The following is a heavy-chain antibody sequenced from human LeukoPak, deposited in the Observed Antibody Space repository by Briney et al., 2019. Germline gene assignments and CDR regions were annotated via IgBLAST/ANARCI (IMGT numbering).Heavy chain of an antibody. CDR2: IYYSGST. V-gene: IGHV4-39*07. J-gene: IGHJ5*02. CDR3: ARESFSGWSPVAAAGTRSRNWFDP. Sequence: SETLSLTCTVSGGSISSSSYYWGWIRQPPGKGLEWIGSIYYSGSTYYNPSLKSRVTISVDTSKNQFSLKLSSVTAADTAVYYCARESFSGWSPVAAAGTRSRNWFDPWGQGTLVTVSS. CDR1: GGSISSSSYY. D-gene: IGHD6-13*01.